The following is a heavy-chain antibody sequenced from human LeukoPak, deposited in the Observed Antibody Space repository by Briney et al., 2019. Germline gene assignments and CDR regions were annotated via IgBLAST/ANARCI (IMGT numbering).Heavy chain of an antibody. V-gene: IGHV1-8*01. CDR1: GYTFTSYD. CDR2: MNPNSGST. CDR3: ARGYHRYYYGSGRWYNWFDP. D-gene: IGHD3-10*01. J-gene: IGHJ5*02. Sequence: GASVKVSCKASGYTFTSYDINWVRQATGQGLEWMGWMNPNSGSTGYAQKFQGRVTMTRNTSISTAYMELSSLRSEDTAVYYCARGYHRYYYGSGRWYNWFDPWGQGTLVTVSS.